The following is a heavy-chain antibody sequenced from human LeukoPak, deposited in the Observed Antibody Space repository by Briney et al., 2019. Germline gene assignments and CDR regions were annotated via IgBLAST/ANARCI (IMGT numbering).Heavy chain of an antibody. CDR2: IYTSGST. J-gene: IGHJ6*03. CDR1: GGSISSYY. CDR3: ARHYYMDA. V-gene: IGHV4-4*09. Sequence: SETLSLTCTVSGGSISSYYWSWIRQPPGKGLEWIGYIYTSGSTNYNPSLKSRVTIPVDTSKNQFSLKLSSVTAADTAVYYCARHYYMDAWGKGTTVTVSS.